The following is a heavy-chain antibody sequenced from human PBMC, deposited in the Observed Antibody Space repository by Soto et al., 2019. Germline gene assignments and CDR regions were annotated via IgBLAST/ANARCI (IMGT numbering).Heavy chain of an antibody. Sequence: QVQLVQSGAEVKKPGSSVKVSCKASGGTFSSYAISWVRQAPGQGLEWMGGIIPIFGTANYAQKFQGRVKINANKSPSTVYVELSSLRSKDTVVYYCARDSYYDRRGYYYGMDVWGQGTTVTVSS. CDR2: IIPIFGTA. V-gene: IGHV1-69*06. CDR1: GGTFSSYA. D-gene: IGHD3-22*01. CDR3: ARDSYYDRRGYYYGMDV. J-gene: IGHJ6*02.